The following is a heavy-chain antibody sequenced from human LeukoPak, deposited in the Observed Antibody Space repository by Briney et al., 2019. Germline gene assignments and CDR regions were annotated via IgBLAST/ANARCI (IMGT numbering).Heavy chain of an antibody. CDR2: ISAYNGNT. D-gene: IGHD3-22*01. V-gene: IGHV1-18*01. J-gene: IGHJ3*02. CDR1: GYTFTSYG. CDR3: ARDYYDSSGVLLAFDI. Sequence: RWASVKVSCKASGYTFTSYGISWGRQAPGQGLEWMGWISAYNGNTNYAQKLQGRVTMTTDTSTSTAYMELRSLRSDDTAVYYCARDYYDSSGVLLAFDIWGQGTMVTVSS.